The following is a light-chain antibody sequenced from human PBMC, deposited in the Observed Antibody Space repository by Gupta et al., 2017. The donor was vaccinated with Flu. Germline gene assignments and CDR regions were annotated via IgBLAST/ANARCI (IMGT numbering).Light chain of an antibody. CDR2: WAS. V-gene: IGKV4-1*01. CDR3: QQDVPSPWT. Sequence: DIVMTQSPDSLAVSLGERATINCKSSRSVLYTSNNKNYLAWLQQKPGQPPKVVIYWASTRESGVPDRFSGSGSGTDFTLTISGLQAEDVAVYYCQQDVPSPWTFGQGTKVEIK. CDR1: RSVLYTSNNKNY. J-gene: IGKJ1*01.